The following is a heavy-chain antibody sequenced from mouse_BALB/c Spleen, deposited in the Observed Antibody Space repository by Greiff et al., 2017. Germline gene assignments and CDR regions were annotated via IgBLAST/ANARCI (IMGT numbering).Heavy chain of an antibody. D-gene: IGHD2-12*01. J-gene: IGHJ4*01. V-gene: IGHV2-4-1*01. Sequence: VQGVESGPGLVQPSQSLSITCTVSGFSLTSYGVHWVRQSPGKGLEWLGVIWSGGSTDYNAAFISRLSISKDNSKSQVFFKMNSLLADDTAIYYCARNSRYEKDAMDYWGQGTSVTVSS. CDR2: IWSGGST. CDR3: ARNSRYEKDAMDY. CDR1: GFSLTSYG.